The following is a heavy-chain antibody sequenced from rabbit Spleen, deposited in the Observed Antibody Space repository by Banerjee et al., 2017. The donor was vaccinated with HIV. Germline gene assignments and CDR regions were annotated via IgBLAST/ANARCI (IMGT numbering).Heavy chain of an antibody. CDR2: IYTGSTSNT. D-gene: IGHD1-1*01. J-gene: IGHJ4*01. CDR3: ARPDNGYYNGFKL. CDR1: GFSFSSSYW. Sequence: QEQLEESGGDLVKPEGSLTLTCTASGFSFSSSYWICWVRQAPGKGLEWIACIYTGSTSNTYYASWAKGRFTASKTSSTTVTLQMTSLTAADTATYFCARPDNGYYNGFKLWGPGTLVTVS. V-gene: IGHV1S45*01.